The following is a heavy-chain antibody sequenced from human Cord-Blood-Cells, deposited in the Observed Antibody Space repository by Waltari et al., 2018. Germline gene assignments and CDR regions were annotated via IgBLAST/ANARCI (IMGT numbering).Heavy chain of an antibody. CDR1: GYTFTASY. V-gene: IGHV1-2*04. D-gene: IGHD1-1*01. Sequence: QVQLVQSGAEVKKPGASVKVSCKASGYTFTASYIHWVRQAPGQGIEWMGWINPNSGGTNYAQKFQGWVTMTRDTSISTAYMELSRLRSDDTAVYYCARPTGLGAFDIWGQGTMVTVSS. CDR3: ARPTGLGAFDI. J-gene: IGHJ3*02. CDR2: INPNSGGT.